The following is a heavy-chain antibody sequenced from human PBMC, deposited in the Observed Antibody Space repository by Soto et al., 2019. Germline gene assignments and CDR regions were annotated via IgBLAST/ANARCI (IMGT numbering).Heavy chain of an antibody. Sequence: SETLSLTCTVSGGSISSGGYYWSWIRQHPGKGLEWIGYIYYSGSTYYNPSLKGRVTISVDTSKNQFSLKLSSVTAADTAVYYCAREGYCSSTSCLTAFDIWGQGTMVTVSS. CDR2: IYYSGST. CDR1: GGSISSGGYY. D-gene: IGHD2-2*01. J-gene: IGHJ3*02. V-gene: IGHV4-31*03. CDR3: AREGYCSSTSCLTAFDI.